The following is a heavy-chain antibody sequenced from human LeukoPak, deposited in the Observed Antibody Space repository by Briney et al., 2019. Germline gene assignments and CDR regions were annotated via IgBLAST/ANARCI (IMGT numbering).Heavy chain of an antibody. J-gene: IGHJ4*02. CDR1: GGSISSSSYY. D-gene: IGHD3-10*01. Sequence: SETLSLTCTVSGGSISSSSYYWGWIRQPPGKGLEWIGSIYYSGSTYYNPSLKSRVTISVDTSKNQFSLELSSVTAADTAVYYCARLQSRITMVRGVIPDYWGQGTLVTASS. V-gene: IGHV4-39*01. CDR2: IYYSGST. CDR3: ARLQSRITMVRGVIPDY.